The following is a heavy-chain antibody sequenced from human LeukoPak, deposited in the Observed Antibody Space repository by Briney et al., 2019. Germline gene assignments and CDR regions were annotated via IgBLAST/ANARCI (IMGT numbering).Heavy chain of an antibody. CDR2: IRYDGSNK. J-gene: IGHJ4*02. Sequence: PGGSLRLSRAASGFTFSSYGMHWVRQAPGKGLEWVAFIRYDGSNKYYADSVKGRFTISRDNSKNTLYLQMNSLRAEDTAVYYCAEENSGSYYFDYWGQGTLVTVSS. V-gene: IGHV3-30*02. CDR1: GFTFSSYG. CDR3: AEENSGSYYFDY. D-gene: IGHD1-26*01.